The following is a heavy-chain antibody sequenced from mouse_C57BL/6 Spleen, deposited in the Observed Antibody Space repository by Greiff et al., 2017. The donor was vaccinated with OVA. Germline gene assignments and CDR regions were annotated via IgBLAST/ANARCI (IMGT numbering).Heavy chain of an antibody. CDR2: FYPGSGSI. J-gene: IGHJ4*01. Sequence: VQLQESGAELVKPGASVKLSCKASGYTFTEYTIHWVKQRSGQGLEWIGWFYPGSGSIKYNEKFKDKATLTADTSSSTVSMELSRLTSEDSAVYFCARHEGEYYGSSYVAMDYWGQGTSVTVSS. V-gene: IGHV1-62-2*01. D-gene: IGHD1-1*01. CDR3: ARHEGEYYGSSYVAMDY. CDR1: GYTFTEYT.